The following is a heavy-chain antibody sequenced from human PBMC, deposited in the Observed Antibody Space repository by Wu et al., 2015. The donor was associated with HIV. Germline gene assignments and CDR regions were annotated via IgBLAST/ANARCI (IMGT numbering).Heavy chain of an antibody. CDR3: ARTPTGYSSGWYKD. D-gene: IGHD6-19*01. CDR1: GYTFTNYF. CDR2: INPNGGST. Sequence: QVQLVQSGAEVRKAGASVKVSCKASGYTFTNYFIHWVRQAPGQGLEWMGVINPNGGSTNYAQKFQGRITMTRDTSTRTIYMDLSSLRSEDIAVYYCARTPTGYSSGWYKDWGQGTLVTVSS. J-gene: IGHJ4*02. V-gene: IGHV1-46*01.